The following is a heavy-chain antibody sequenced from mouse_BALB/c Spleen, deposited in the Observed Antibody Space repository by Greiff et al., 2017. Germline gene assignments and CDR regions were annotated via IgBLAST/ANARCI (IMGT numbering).Heavy chain of an antibody. J-gene: IGHJ4*01. V-gene: IGHV1-82*01. CDR3: ARGYYENAMDY. CDR2: IYPGDGDT. CDR1: GYAFSSSW. D-gene: IGHD2-3*01. Sequence: VQLVESGPELVKPGASVKISCKASGYAFSSSWMNWVKQRPGQGLEWIGRIYPGDGDTNYNGKFKGKATLTADKSSSTAYMQLSSLTSVDSAVYFCARGYYENAMDYWGQGTSVTVSS.